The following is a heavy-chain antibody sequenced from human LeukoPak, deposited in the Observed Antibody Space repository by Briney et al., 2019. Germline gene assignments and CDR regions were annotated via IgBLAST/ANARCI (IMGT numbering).Heavy chain of an antibody. D-gene: IGHD1-1*01. CDR3: AKGTLYTTVAPCYFDY. J-gene: IGHJ4*02. Sequence: PGGSLSLSCAASALTFTTYAMSWVPQAPARGLGFGTCIVCSGRSTSYADSVKGRFTISRDNSKNTLYLQMNSLRAEDTAVYYCAKGTLYTTVAPCYFDYWGQGTLVTVSS. CDR2: IVCSGRST. CDR1: ALTFTTYA. V-gene: IGHV3-23*01.